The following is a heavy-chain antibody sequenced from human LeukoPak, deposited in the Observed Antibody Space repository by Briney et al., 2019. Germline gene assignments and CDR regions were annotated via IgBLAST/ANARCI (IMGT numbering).Heavy chain of an antibody. CDR3: VLYDSSGYSYFDY. J-gene: IGHJ4*02. D-gene: IGHD3-22*01. V-gene: IGHV1-2*06. CDR1: GYTFTGYY. Sequence: ASVKVSCKASGYTFTGYYMHWVRQAPGQGLEWMGRINPNSGGTNYAQKFQGRVTMTRDTSISTAYMELSRLRSDDTAVYYCVLYDSSGYSYFDYWGQGTLVTVSS. CDR2: INPNSGGT.